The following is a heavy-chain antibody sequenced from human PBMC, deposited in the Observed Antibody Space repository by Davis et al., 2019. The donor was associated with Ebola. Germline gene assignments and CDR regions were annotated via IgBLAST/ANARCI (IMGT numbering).Heavy chain of an antibody. CDR3: ARAAPVVPADYYYMDV. CDR1: GGSISSYY. Sequence: PSETLSLTCTVPGGSISSYYWSWIRQPAGKGLEWIGRIYTSGSTNYNPSLKSRVTISVDKSKNQFSLKLSSVTAADTAVYYCARAAPVVPADYYYMDVWGKGTTVTVSS. CDR2: IYTSGST. V-gene: IGHV4-4*07. J-gene: IGHJ6*03. D-gene: IGHD2-2*01.